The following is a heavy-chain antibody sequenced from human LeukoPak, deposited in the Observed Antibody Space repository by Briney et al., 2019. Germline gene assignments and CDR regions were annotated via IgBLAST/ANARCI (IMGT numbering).Heavy chain of an antibody. CDR1: GGSISSSRYY. D-gene: IGHD1-26*01. Sequence: PSETLSLTCTVSGGSISSSRYYWGWIRQPPGKGLEWIGSIYYSGSTYYNPSLKSRVTISVDTSKNQFSLKLSSVTAADTAVYYCTGSGSLTDYWGQGTLVTVSS. CDR2: IYYSGST. J-gene: IGHJ4*02. CDR3: TGSGSLTDY. V-gene: IGHV4-39*01.